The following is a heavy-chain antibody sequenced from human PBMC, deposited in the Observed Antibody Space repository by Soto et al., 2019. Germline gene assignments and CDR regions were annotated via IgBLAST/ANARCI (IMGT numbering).Heavy chain of an antibody. CDR1: GFTFTSYA. Sequence: XGSRRLSCAASGFTFTSYAMSWVRQAPGKGLEWVSSISASGDSTHNADSVKGRFAISRDNSKNTLDLQLNSLTADDTAVYYCAKGGLYNSSWYEGYWGQGCLFTVSS. D-gene: IGHD6-13*01. J-gene: IGHJ4*02. CDR2: ISASGDST. CDR3: AKGGLYNSSWYEGY. V-gene: IGHV3-23*01.